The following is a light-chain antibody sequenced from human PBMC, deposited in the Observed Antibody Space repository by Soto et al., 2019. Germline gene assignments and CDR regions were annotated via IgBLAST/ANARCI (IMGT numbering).Light chain of an antibody. CDR1: SSDVGGYNY. J-gene: IGLJ1*01. V-gene: IGLV2-14*01. Sequence: QSALTQPASVSGSPGQSITISCTGTSSDVGGYNYVSWYQHLPGKAPKLTIYEVSNRPSGVPDRFSGSKSGTSASLAISGIQSEDEADYYCAAWDDSLNGYVFGTGTKLTVL. CDR3: AAWDDSLNGYV. CDR2: EVS.